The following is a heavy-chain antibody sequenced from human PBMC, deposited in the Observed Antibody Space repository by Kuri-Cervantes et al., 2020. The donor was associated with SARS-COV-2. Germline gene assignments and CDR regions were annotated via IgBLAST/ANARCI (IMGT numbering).Heavy chain of an antibody. CDR1: GVTVSSNY. CDR2: IYSGGST. Sequence: GGSLRLSCAASGVTVSSNYMSWVRQAPGKGLEWVSVIYSGGSTYYSDSVKSRFTISRDNSKNTLYLQMNNLRAEDTAVYYCAREAYNYYYDSSGYLLGGAFDIWCQGTMVTVSS. CDR3: AREAYNYYYDSSGYLLGGAFDI. V-gene: IGHV3-53*01. D-gene: IGHD3-22*01. J-gene: IGHJ3*02.